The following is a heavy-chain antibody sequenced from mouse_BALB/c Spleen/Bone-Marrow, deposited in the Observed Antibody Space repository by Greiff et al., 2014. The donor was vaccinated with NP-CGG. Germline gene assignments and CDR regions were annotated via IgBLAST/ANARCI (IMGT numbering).Heavy chain of an antibody. CDR3: ARNGYYSWMTY. CDR2: INPDSRTI. J-gene: IGHJ3*01. Sequence: VQLKESGGGLVQPGGSLKLSCAASGFDFSGYWMTWVRQAPGKGLEWIGEINPDSRTINYKPSLKEKFIMSRDNAKNTLYLQMSKVRSEDTALYYCARNGYYSWMTYWGQGTLVTVSA. CDR1: GFDFSGYW. D-gene: IGHD2-3*01. V-gene: IGHV4-1*02.